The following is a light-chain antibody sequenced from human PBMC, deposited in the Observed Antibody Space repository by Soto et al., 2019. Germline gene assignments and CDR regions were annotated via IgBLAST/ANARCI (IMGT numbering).Light chain of an antibody. CDR2: GAF. CDR3: QRYNSVPLT. Sequence: DIQMTQSPSSLSAPVGHRVTITCRASQGINNYLAWYQQKPGKGLKLLIYGAFTLQSGVPSRFSGSVSGTDFTLTISSLQPEDVGAYYCQRYNSVPLTFGGGTKVEIK. J-gene: IGKJ4*01. V-gene: IGKV1-27*01. CDR1: QGINNY.